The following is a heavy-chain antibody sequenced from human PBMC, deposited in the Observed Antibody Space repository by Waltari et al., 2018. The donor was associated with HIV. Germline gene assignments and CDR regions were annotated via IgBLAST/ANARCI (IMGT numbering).Heavy chain of an antibody. CDR2: LWWNIGSI. D-gene: IGHD6-19*01. V-gene: IGHV3-9*01. CDR3: AKAISRIGVTEYYFDY. J-gene: IGHJ4*02. Sequence: EVQLAESGGGLVRPGGSLRLSCKASGFTFDSYAMHWVRQAPGKGLEWGSGLWWNIGSIGYADSVKGRFTISRDNAKNSLYLQMNSLRFEDTALYYCAKAISRIGVTEYYFDYWGQGTLVTVSS. CDR1: GFTFDSYA.